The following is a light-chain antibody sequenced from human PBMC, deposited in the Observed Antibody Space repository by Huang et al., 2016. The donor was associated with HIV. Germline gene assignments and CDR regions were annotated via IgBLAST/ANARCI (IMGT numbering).Light chain of an antibody. CDR3: HQYNNWLLS. J-gene: IGKJ4*01. Sequence: EIVMTQSPATLSVSPGQRVTLSCRANRSVSTNLALYQQRHGQAPRLLSNGSSTRAPGIPARVSGSGSGTDFSLTISSLQSEDFALYYCHQYNNWLLSFGGGTRV. V-gene: IGKV3-15*01. CDR1: RSVSTN. CDR2: GSS.